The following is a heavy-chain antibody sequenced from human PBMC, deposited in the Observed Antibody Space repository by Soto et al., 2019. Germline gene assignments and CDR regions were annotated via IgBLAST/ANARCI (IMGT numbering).Heavy chain of an antibody. D-gene: IGHD3-22*01. V-gene: IGHV3-23*01. CDR2: ISGSGGST. CDR3: ARDKFDYYDSSGYYYYFDY. J-gene: IGHJ4*02. Sequence: GSLRLSCAASGFTFSSYAMSWVRQAPGKGLEWVSAISGSGGSTYYADSVKGRFTISRDNSKNTLYLQMNSLRAEDTAVYYCARDKFDYYDSSGYYYYFDYWGQGTLVTVSS. CDR1: GFTFSSYA.